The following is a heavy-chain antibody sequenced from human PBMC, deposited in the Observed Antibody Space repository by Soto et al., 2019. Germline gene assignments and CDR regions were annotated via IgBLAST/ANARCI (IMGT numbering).Heavy chain of an antibody. D-gene: IGHD2-21*01. CDR3: ERRSHIVVAPT. V-gene: IGHV4-39*02. J-gene: IGHJ4*02. CDR2: FYYDGRT. CDR1: GASFSDANYY. Sequence: SETLSLTCIVSGASFSDANYYWVWIRQPPGEGLEWIGSFYYDGRTYYNASLKSRVTISVDTSKNHFSLMLTSVTAADTAVYYCERRSHIVVAPTWGQGTLVTVYS.